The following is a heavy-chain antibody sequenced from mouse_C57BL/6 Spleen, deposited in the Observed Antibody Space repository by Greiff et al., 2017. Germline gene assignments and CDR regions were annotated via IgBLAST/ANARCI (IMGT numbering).Heavy chain of an antibody. Sequence: QVQLQQPGAELVRPGSSVKLSCKASGYTFTSYWMDWVKQRPGQGLEWIGNISPSDSETHYNQKFKDKATLTVDKSSSTAYMQLSSLTSEESAVYYCARSGTGNYFDYWGQGTTLTVSS. D-gene: IGHD4-1*01. CDR2: ISPSDSET. J-gene: IGHJ2*01. CDR3: ARSGTGNYFDY. CDR1: GYTFTSYW. V-gene: IGHV1-61*01.